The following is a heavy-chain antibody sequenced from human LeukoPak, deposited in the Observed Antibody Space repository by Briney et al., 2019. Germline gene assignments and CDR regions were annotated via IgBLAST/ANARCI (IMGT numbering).Heavy chain of an antibody. D-gene: IGHD3-22*01. Sequence: SETLSLTCTVSGGSISSSSYYWGWIRQPPGKGLEWIGSIYYSGSTYYNPSLKSRVTISVDTSKNQFSLKLSSVTAADTAVYYCARHVGNAVIRGGPPDYWGQGTLVTVSS. V-gene: IGHV4-39*01. J-gene: IGHJ4*02. CDR2: IYYSGST. CDR3: ARHVGNAVIRGGPPDY. CDR1: GGSISSSSYY.